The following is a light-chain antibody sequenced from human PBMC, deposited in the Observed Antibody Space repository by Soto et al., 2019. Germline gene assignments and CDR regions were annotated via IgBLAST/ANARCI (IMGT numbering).Light chain of an antibody. CDR1: QSVSSN. V-gene: IGKV3-15*01. J-gene: IGKJ3*01. CDR2: GAS. Sequence: EIVMTQSPATLSVSPGERATLSCRASQSVSSNFAWYQQKPGQAPRLLIYGASTRATGIPARFSGSGSGTEFTLTISRLESEDFAVYYCQQYNNWPFTFGPGTNVDIK. CDR3: QQYNNWPFT.